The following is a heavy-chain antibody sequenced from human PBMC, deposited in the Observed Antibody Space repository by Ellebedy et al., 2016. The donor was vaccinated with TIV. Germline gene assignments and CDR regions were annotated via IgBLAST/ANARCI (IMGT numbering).Heavy chain of an antibody. CDR2: ISAYNGNT. Sequence: AASVKVSCKASGYTFTSYGISWVRQAPGQGLEWMGWISAYNGNTNYAQKLQGRVTMTTDTSTSTAYMELRSLRSDDTAVYYCARVEDYDSSGYDTGWGQGTLVTVSS. J-gene: IGHJ4*02. CDR3: ARVEDYDSSGYDTG. V-gene: IGHV1-18*01. CDR1: GYTFTSYG. D-gene: IGHD3-22*01.